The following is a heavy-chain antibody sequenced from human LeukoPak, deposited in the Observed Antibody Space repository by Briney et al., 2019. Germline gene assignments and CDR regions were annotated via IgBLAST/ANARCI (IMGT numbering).Heavy chain of an antibody. CDR3: ARGTHPEYSSSSYGY. V-gene: IGHV1-18*01. Sequence: GASVKVSCKASGYTFTSYGISWVRQAPGQGLEWMGWISAYNGNTNYAQKLQGRVTMTTDTSTSTAYMELRSLRSDDTAVYYCARGTHPEYSSSSYGYWGQGTLVTVSS. D-gene: IGHD6-6*01. J-gene: IGHJ4*02. CDR2: ISAYNGNT. CDR1: GYTFTSYG.